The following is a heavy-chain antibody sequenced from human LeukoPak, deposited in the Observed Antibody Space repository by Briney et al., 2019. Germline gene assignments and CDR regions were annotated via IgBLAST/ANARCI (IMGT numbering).Heavy chain of an antibody. CDR3: AELGITMIGGV. Sequence: GGSLRLSCAASGFTFSSYAMSWVRQAPGKGLDWISAISNSGSITYYADSVKGRFTISRDNAKNSLYLQMNSLRAKDTAVYYCAELGITMIGGVWGKGTTVTISS. CDR2: ISNSGSIT. V-gene: IGHV3-23*01. CDR1: GFTFSSYA. D-gene: IGHD3-10*02. J-gene: IGHJ6*04.